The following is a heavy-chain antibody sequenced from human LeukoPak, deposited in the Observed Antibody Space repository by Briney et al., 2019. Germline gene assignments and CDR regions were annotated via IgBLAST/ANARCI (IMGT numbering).Heavy chain of an antibody. CDR3: ARVAGRSFGFDY. J-gene: IGHJ4*02. Sequence: GASVKVSCKASGYTFTGYYMHWVQQAPGQGLEWMGWINPNSGGTNYAQKFQGRVTMTRDTSISTAYMELSRLRSDDTAVYYCARVAGRSFGFDYWGQGTLVTVSS. D-gene: IGHD3-9*01. V-gene: IGHV1-2*02. CDR2: INPNSGGT. CDR1: GYTFTGYY.